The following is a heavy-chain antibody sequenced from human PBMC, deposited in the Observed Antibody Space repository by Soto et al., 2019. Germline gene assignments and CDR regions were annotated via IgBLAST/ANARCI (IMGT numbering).Heavy chain of an antibody. J-gene: IGHJ5*02. CDR1: GGSLSSCNW. CDR3: SGGGRPGQIDWFDP. Sequence: QVRLQESGPRLVKPSGTLSLTCAVYGGSLSSCNWWSWVRQPPGKGLEWIGEIYRYGSTSYNPSLKSRVTIAVDKSKNQIPLKMTSLTAADTAVYFCSGGGRPGQIDWFDPWGQGILVTVSS. V-gene: IGHV4-4*02. D-gene: IGHD2-21*01. CDR2: IYRYGST.